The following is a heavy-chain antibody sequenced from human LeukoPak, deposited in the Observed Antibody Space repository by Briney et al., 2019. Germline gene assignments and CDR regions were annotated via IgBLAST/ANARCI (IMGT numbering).Heavy chain of an antibody. CDR1: GFTFSSYA. J-gene: IGHJ1*01. CDR2: ISYDGSNK. CDR3: ARGVYYYDSSGPTERRTEYFQH. D-gene: IGHD3-22*01. V-gene: IGHV3-30*04. Sequence: GGSLRLSCAASGFTFSSYAMHWVRQAPGKGLEWVAVISYDGSNKYYADSVKGRFTISRDNSKNTLYLQMNSLRAEDTAVYYCARGVYYYDSSGPTERRTEYFQHWGQGTLVTVSS.